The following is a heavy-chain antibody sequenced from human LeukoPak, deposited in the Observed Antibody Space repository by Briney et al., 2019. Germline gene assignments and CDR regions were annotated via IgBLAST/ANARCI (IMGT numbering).Heavy chain of an antibody. CDR3: ARDFSGDHFDY. CDR1: GYTFTNYG. D-gene: IGHD2/OR15-2a*01. J-gene: IGHJ4*02. Sequence: GASVKVSCKASGYTFTNYGISWVRQAPGQGLEGMGWISAYNGNTNYAQKLQGRVTMTPDTSTSTAYMELRSLRSDDTAVYYCARDFSGDHFDYWGQGTLVTVSS. CDR2: ISAYNGNT. V-gene: IGHV1-18*01.